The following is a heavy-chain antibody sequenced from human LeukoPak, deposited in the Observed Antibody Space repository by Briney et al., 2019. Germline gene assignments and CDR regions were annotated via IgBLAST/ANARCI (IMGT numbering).Heavy chain of an antibody. V-gene: IGHV7-4-1*02. CDR3: ARSPFRFLEWLLLQDYMDV. Sequence: ASVKVSCKASGYTFTSYAMNWVRQAPGQGLEWMGWINTNTGNPTYAQGFTGRFVFSLDTSVSTAYLQISSLKAEDTAVYYCARSPFRFLEWLLLQDYMDVWGKGTTVTVSS. CDR2: INTNTGNP. CDR1: GYTFTSYA. J-gene: IGHJ6*03. D-gene: IGHD3-3*01.